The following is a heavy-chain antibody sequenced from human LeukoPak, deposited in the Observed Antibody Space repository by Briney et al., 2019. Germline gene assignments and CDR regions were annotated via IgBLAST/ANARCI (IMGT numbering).Heavy chain of an antibody. CDR2: VSFGGDT. Sequence: SETLSLTFTVSGASISSSRSYGAWIRQPPGKGQEWIASVSFGGDTYYNPSLKSRVSISVDTSKNIFSLRLTSVTAADTAVYFCARVRGRDGYSDYWGQGILVIVSA. V-gene: IGHV4-39*07. CDR1: GASISSSRSY. J-gene: IGHJ4*02. CDR3: ARVRGRDGYSDY. D-gene: IGHD5-24*01.